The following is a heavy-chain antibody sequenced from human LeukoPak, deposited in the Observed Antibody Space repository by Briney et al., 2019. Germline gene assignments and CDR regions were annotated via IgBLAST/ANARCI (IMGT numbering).Heavy chain of an antibody. J-gene: IGHJ4*02. V-gene: IGHV4-59*01. D-gene: IGHD3-22*01. CDR2: IYYGGST. Sequence: SETLSLTCTVSGGSISSYYWSWIRQSPGKGLEWIGYIYYGGSTDYNPSLKSRVTISKDASKTQFSLRLSSVTAADTAVYYCARARLDSSGRFDYWGQGTLVTVSS. CDR3: ARARLDSSGRFDY. CDR1: GGSISSYY.